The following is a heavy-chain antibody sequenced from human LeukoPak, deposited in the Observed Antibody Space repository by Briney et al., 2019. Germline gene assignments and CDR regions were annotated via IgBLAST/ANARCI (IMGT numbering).Heavy chain of an antibody. Sequence: GALRLSCAASGFTFSSYSMNWVRQAPGKGLEWVSYISGSSSYIYYADSMKGRFTISRDNAKNSLYLQLNSLRAEGTAVYYCARGEYGSGSYHIDYWGQGTLVTVSS. CDR3: ARGEYGSGSYHIDY. V-gene: IGHV3-21*01. CDR1: GFTFSSYS. CDR2: ISGSSSYI. J-gene: IGHJ4*02. D-gene: IGHD3-10*01.